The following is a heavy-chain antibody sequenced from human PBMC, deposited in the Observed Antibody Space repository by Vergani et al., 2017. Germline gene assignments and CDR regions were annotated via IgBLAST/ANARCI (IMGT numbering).Heavy chain of an antibody. J-gene: IGHJ6*02. CDR3: ASGGGYCSGGSCFTLHSYYYYGMDV. Sequence: QVQLVQSGAEVKKPGASVKVSCKASGYTFTSYDINWVRQATGQGLEWMGWMNPNSGNTGYAQKFQGRVTITRNTSISTAYMELSSLGSEDTAVYYCASGGGYCSGGSCFTLHSYYYYGMDVWGQGTTVTVSS. D-gene: IGHD2-15*01. V-gene: IGHV1-8*03. CDR1: GYTFTSYD. CDR2: MNPNSGNT.